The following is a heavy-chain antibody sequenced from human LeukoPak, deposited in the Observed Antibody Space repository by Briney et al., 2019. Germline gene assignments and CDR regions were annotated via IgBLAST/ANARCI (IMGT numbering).Heavy chain of an antibody. CDR3: AREVISSGWYWFDP. D-gene: IGHD6-19*01. Sequence: ASVKVSCKASGYTFTSYDINWVRQATGQGLEWMGWMNPNSGNTGYAQKFQGRVTMTMNTSISTAYMELSSLRSEDTAVYYCAREVISSGWYWFDPWGQGTLVTVSS. CDR2: MNPNSGNT. J-gene: IGHJ5*02. V-gene: IGHV1-8*01. CDR1: GYTFTSYD.